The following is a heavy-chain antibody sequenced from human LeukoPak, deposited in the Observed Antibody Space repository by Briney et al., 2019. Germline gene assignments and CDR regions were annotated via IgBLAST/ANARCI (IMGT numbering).Heavy chain of an antibody. D-gene: IGHD4-17*01. CDR1: GFTFSSYA. CDR2: ISYDGSNK. V-gene: IGHV3-30*09. J-gene: IGHJ6*04. Sequence: GGSLRLSCAASGFTFSSYAMHWVRQAPGKGLEWVAVISYDGSNKYYADSVKGRFAISRDNSKSTLYLQMNSLRAEDTAVYYCVRELRATVTNYYYYGMDVWGKGTTVTVSS. CDR3: VRELRATVTNYYYYGMDV.